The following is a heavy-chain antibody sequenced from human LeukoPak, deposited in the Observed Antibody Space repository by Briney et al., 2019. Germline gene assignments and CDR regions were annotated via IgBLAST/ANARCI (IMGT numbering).Heavy chain of an antibody. CDR2: ISAYNGNT. D-gene: IGHD1-1*01. CDR1: GYTFTSYG. CDR3: ATSPDSVEPLDY. J-gene: IGHJ4*02. V-gene: IGHV1-18*01. Sequence: ASVKVSCKASGYTFTSYGISWVRQAPGQGLEWMGWISAYNGNTNYAQKLQGRVTMTRDMSTSTVYMELSSLRSEDTAVYYCATSPDSVEPLDYWGQGTLVTVSS.